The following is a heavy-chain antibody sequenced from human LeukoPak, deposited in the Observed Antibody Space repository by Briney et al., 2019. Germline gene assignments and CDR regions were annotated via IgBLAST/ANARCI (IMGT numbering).Heavy chain of an antibody. J-gene: IGHJ1*01. V-gene: IGHV3-21*01. CDR2: ISSSSSYI. CDR1: GFTFSSYS. CDR3: ASVNIAAAGQEYFQH. Sequence: MPGGSLRLSCAASGFTFSSYSMNWVRQAPGKGLEWVSSISSSSSYIYYADSVKGRFTISRDNAKNSLYLQMNSLRAEDTAVYYCASVNIAAAGQEYFQHWGQGTLVTVSS. D-gene: IGHD6-13*01.